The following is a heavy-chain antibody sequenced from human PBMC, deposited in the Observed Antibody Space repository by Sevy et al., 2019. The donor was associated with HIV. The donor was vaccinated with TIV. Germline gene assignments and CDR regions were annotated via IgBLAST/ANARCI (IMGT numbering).Heavy chain of an antibody. Sequence: SETLSLTCTVSGGSISSSSYYWGWIRQPPGKGLEWIGSSYYSGSIYYNPSLKSRVTISVDTSKNQFSLKLSSVTAADTPVYYCARASGSYSLRFAIDIWGQGTMVTVSS. CDR1: GGSISSSSYY. CDR3: ARASGSYSLRFAIDI. D-gene: IGHD1-26*01. J-gene: IGHJ3*02. V-gene: IGHV4-39*01. CDR2: SYYSGSI.